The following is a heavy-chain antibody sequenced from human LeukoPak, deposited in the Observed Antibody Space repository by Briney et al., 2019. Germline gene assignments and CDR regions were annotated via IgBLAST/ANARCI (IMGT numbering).Heavy chain of an antibody. V-gene: IGHV5-51*01. CDR1: GYSFTSYW. D-gene: IGHD3-10*01. CDR3: ARQDGSGSYSAADPFDI. J-gene: IGHJ3*02. CDR2: IYPGDSDT. Sequence: GESLKISCKGSGYSFTSYWIGWVRQMPGKGLEWMGIIYPGDSDTRYSPSFQGQVTISADKSISTAYLQWSSLKASDTAMYYCARQDGSGSYSAADPFDIWGQGTMVTVSS.